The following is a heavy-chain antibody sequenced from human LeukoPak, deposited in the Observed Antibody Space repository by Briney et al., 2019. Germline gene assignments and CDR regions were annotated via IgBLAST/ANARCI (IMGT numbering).Heavy chain of an antibody. CDR3: AKELGYCSGGSCYSSGFDY. D-gene: IGHD2-15*01. CDR1: GFTFDDYA. Sequence: GGSLRLSCAASGFTFDDYAMHWVRQAPGKGLEWVSLISWDGGSTYYADSVKGRFTISRDNSKNSLYLQMNSLRTEDTALYYCAKELGYCSGGSCYSSGFDYWGQGTLVTVSS. CDR2: ISWDGGST. J-gene: IGHJ4*02. V-gene: IGHV3-43D*03.